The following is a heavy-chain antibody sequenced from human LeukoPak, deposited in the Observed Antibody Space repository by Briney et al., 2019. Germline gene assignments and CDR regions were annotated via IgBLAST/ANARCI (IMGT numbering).Heavy chain of an antibody. Sequence: SETLSLTCAVYGVSFSGYYWSWIRQPPGKGLEWIGGINQSGSTNYNPSLKSRVTISVDTSKNQFSLELSSVTAADTAVYYCARGGRITIFGVVIIRTRSFDYWGQGPVVTASS. CDR1: GVSFSGYY. J-gene: IGHJ4*02. D-gene: IGHD3-3*01. CDR2: INQSGST. V-gene: IGHV4-34*01. CDR3: ARGGRITIFGVVIIRTRSFDY.